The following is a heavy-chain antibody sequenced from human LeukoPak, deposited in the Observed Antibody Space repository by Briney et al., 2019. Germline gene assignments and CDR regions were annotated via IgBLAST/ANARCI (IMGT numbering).Heavy chain of an antibody. D-gene: IGHD1-14*01. V-gene: IGHV4-59*08. CDR3: ARQPAGTAAFDI. Sequence: MSSETLSLTCTVSGGSITGYYWSWIRQPPGKGLEWIAYVRDNGESNYNPSLKSRVTISVDTRSNQISLRLNFVTAADTAIYYCARQPAGTAAFDIWGLGTMVTVSS. CDR1: GGSITGYY. J-gene: IGHJ3*02. CDR2: VRDNGES.